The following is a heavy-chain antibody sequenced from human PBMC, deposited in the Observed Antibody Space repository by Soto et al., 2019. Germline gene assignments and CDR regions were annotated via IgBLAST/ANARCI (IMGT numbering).Heavy chain of an antibody. CDR3: ARDTDTSMVDY. CDR2: LNPRNGQT. V-gene: IGHV1-8*01. CDR1: GYNFSAYY. D-gene: IGHD5-18*01. Sequence: QVQLVQSGAEVKKPGASVKVSCQTSGYNFSAYYFNWVRQAAGQGPEWMGWLNPRNGQTGYVQKFRGRVTMTRDTSIATVYLELSRLTSEATAIYFCARDTDTSMVDYWGQGTLVTVAS. J-gene: IGHJ4*02.